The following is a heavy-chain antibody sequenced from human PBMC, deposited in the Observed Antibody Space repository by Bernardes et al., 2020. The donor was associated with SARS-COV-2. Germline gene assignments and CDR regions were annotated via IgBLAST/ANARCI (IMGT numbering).Heavy chain of an antibody. J-gene: IGHJ4*02. CDR1: GFTFSSYS. Sequence: GGSLRPSCAASGFTFSSYSMNWVRQAPGTGLEWLSYISSGSRTIYYADSVRGRFTISRDDAKNSLYLQMNSLRAEDTAVYYCARISVGDQKSAWGQGTLVTVSS. D-gene: IGHD2-2*01. CDR2: ISSGSRTI. CDR3: ARISVGDQKSA. V-gene: IGHV3-48*04.